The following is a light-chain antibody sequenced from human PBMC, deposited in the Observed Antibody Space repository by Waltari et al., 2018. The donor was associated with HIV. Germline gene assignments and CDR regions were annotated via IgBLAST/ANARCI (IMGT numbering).Light chain of an antibody. V-gene: IGLV1-40*01. CDR1: SSNIGAGYV. CDR3: HSYDSSLSAYV. J-gene: IGLJ1*01. CDR2: GYN. Sequence: QSVLTQPPSVSGAPGQRVPISCTGSSSNIGAGYVIPWYQPLPGTAPKVCIYGYNNRPSGVPDRFSGSKSGTSATSASLAITGRQAEDEADYYCHSYDSSLSAYVFGTGTNVAVL.